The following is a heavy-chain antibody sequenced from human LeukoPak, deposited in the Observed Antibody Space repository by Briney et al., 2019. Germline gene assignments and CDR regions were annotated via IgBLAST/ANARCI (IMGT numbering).Heavy chain of an antibody. V-gene: IGHV4-59*01. D-gene: IGHD3-22*01. CDR3: ARADYYDSSGYVDY. J-gene: IGHJ4*02. CDR1: GGSISSYY. CDR2: IYYSGST. Sequence: SETLSLTCTVSGGSISSYYWSWIRQPPGKGLEWIGYIYYSGSTNYNPSLKSRVTISVDTSKNQFSLKLSSVTAADTAVYYCARADYYDSSGYVDYWGQGTLVTVSS.